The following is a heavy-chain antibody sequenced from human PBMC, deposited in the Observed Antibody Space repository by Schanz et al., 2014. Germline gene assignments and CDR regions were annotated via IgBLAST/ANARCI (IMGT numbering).Heavy chain of an antibody. CDR3: ARGYGDSPTDV. Sequence: QVQLVQSGAEVKKPGSSVKVSCKASGGTFSSYSISWVRQAPGQGLEWMGRIIPILGIANYAQKFQGRVTNTADKSTSTAYMDLSSLRSEDTAVYYCARGYGDSPTDVWGQGTLVTVSS. J-gene: IGHJ4*02. CDR1: GGTFSSYS. D-gene: IGHD4-17*01. V-gene: IGHV1-69*02. CDR2: IIPILGIA.